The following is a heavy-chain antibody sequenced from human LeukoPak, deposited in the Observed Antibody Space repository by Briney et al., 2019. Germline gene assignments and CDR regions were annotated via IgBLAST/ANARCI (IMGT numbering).Heavy chain of an antibody. V-gene: IGHV1-24*01. Sequence: ASVTVSCKVSGYTLTELSMHWVRQAPGKGLEWMGGFDPEDGETIYAQKFQGRVTMTEDTSTDTAYMELSSLRSEDTAVYYCATVGSPRSGYASYYYYMDVWGKGTTVTVSS. J-gene: IGHJ6*03. CDR1: GYTLTELS. CDR3: ATVGSPRSGYASYYYYMDV. CDR2: FDPEDGET. D-gene: IGHD5-12*01.